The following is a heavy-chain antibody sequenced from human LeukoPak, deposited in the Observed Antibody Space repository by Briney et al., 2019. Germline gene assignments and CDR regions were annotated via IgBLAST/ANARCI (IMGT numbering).Heavy chain of an antibody. J-gene: IGHJ4*02. V-gene: IGHV1-2*02. D-gene: IGHD2-2*03. Sequence: AASVKVSCKASGYTFTGYYMHWVRQAPGQGLEWMGWINPNSGGTYYAQKFQGRVTMTSDTSICTAYMELSRLRPEDTAVYYCALGKNFGYHYFDFWGQGALVTVSS. CDR1: GYTFTGYY. CDR3: ALGKNFGYHYFDF. CDR2: INPNSGGT.